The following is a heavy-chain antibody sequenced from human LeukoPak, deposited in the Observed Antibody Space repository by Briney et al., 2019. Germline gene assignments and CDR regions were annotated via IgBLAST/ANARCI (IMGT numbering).Heavy chain of an antibody. V-gene: IGHV4-59*01. CDR2: IYYSGST. J-gene: IGHJ4*02. CDR3: ARDSPIGGRNGYRIFDY. D-gene: IGHD5-24*01. CDR1: GGSISSYY. Sequence: PSETLSLTCTVSGGSISSYYWSWIRQPPGKGLEWIGSIYYSGSTNYNPSLKSRVTISVEKSKNHFSLKLSSVTAADTAVYFCARDSPIGGRNGYRIFDYWGQGTLVTVSS.